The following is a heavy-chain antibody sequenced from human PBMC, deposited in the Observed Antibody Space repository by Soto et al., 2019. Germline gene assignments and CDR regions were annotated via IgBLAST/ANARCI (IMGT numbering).Heavy chain of an antibody. CDR1: GFTFSSYA. V-gene: IGHV3-23*01. J-gene: IGHJ5*02. D-gene: IGHD2-2*01. CDR2: ISGSGGST. Sequence: EVQLLESGGGLVQPGGSLRLSCAASGFTFSSYAMSWVRQAPGKGLEWVSAISGSGGSTYYADSVKGRFTISRDNSKNTLYLQMNSLRAEDTAVYYCAKDIVVPAARVGVDWFDPWGQGTLVTVSS. CDR3: AKDIVVPAARVGVDWFDP.